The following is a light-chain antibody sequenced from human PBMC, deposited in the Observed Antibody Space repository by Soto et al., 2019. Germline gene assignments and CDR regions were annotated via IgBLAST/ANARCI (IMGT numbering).Light chain of an antibody. V-gene: IGKV1-39*01. Sequence: DIQMTQSPSSLSASVGDRVTITCRASQSISSYLNWYQQKPGQAPKLLIYDASSLQSGVPSRFSGSGSETDFTLTISSLHPEDFATYYCQQSYNTPRTFGQGTKVEIK. CDR3: QQSYNTPRT. CDR2: DAS. J-gene: IGKJ1*01. CDR1: QSISSY.